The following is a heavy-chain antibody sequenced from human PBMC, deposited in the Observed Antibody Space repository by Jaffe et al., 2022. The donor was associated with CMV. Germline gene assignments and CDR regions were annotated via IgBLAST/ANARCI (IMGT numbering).Heavy chain of an antibody. CDR2: FYSGGAT. Sequence: EVQLVETGGDLVQPGGSLRLSCAASGFKVSDNYMSWVRQAPGKGLEWVSVFYSGGATSYADSVQGRFTISRDKSKNTLVLQMNSLRAEDTAVYYCARGAMTHNYFDYWGQGTLVTVSS. V-gene: IGHV3-53*02. CDR1: GFKVSDNY. D-gene: IGHD2-21*02. J-gene: IGHJ4*02. CDR3: ARGAMTHNYFDY.